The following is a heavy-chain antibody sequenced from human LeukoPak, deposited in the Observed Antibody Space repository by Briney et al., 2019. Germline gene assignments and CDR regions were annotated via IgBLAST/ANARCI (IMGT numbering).Heavy chain of an antibody. CDR2: LIGIVTTT. CDR3: TKDYDTVGYYSSDY. J-gene: IGHJ4*02. D-gene: IGHD3-22*01. V-gene: IGHV3-23*01. CDR1: GFTFSDCA. Sequence: GGALRLSCAASGFTFSDCAMSSVRQGPGKGLEWGSTLIGIVTTTFYSNPLKGRFNISRDSYKNTLYLQMNNLRAADTALYYCTKDYDTVGYYSSDYWGQGTLVTVSS.